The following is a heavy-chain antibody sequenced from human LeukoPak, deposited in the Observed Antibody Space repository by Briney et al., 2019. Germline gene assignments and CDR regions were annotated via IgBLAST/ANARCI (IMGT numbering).Heavy chain of an antibody. CDR3: ARDRVTTSSWPRVEYYYMDV. CDR1: GLIFSSYS. Sequence: GGSLRLSCAASGLIFSSYSMNWVRQAPGRGREWVSYISSSSFTIYYADSVKGRFTISRDNAKNSLYLQMNSLRAEDTAVYYCARDRVTTSSWPRVEYYYMDVWGKGTTVTISS. CDR2: ISSSSFTI. J-gene: IGHJ6*03. V-gene: IGHV3-48*01. D-gene: IGHD4-11*01.